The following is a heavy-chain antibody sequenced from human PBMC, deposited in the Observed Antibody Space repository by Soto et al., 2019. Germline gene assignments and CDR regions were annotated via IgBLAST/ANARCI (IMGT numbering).Heavy chain of an antibody. CDR2: IKSKTDGGTT. CDR1: GFTFSNAW. J-gene: IGHJ6*03. D-gene: IGHD3-10*01. Sequence: PGGSLRLSCAASGFTFSNAWMSWVRQAPGKGLGWVGRIKSKTDGGTTDYAAPVKGRFTISRDDSKNTLYLQMNSLKTEDAAVYYCTTGLGRLLWFGELLTTEYYYYMAVWGKGTTLTVSS. V-gene: IGHV3-15*01. CDR3: TTGLGRLLWFGELLTTEYYYYMAV.